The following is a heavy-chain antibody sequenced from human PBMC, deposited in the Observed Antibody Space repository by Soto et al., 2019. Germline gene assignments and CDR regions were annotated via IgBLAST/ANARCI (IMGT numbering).Heavy chain of an antibody. CDR2: ITSDGRGT. CDR3: ASAYGMEV. CDR1: GFTFSDYW. J-gene: IGHJ6*02. Sequence: EVQLVESGGGLVQPGGSLRLSCAASGFTFSDYWMHWVRQAPGKGPLWVSRITSDGRGTVYADSVQGRFTISRDNANSTLYLQMNSLRVEDTAVYYCASAYGMEVWGQGTTVTVSS. V-gene: IGHV3-74*01.